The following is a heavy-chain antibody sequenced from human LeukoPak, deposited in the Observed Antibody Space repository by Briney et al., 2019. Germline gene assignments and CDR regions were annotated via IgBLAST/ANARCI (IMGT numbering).Heavy chain of an antibody. J-gene: IGHJ4*02. CDR3: AREDPSGSYAGYFDY. D-gene: IGHD1-26*01. CDR1: SDSISSDSISSYY. Sequence: SETLSLTCTVSSDSISSDSISSYYWSWIRQPPGKGLEWIGFIYYSGSTNYNPSLKSRLTMSIDTSKNQFSLNLSSVTAADTAVYYCAREDPSGSYAGYFDYWGQGILVTVSS. V-gene: IGHV4-61*01. CDR2: IYYSGST.